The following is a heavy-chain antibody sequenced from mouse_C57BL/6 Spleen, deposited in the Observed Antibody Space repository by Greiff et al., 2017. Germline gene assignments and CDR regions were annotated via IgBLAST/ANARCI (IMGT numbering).Heavy chain of an antibody. CDR1: GYAFTNYL. CDR2: INPGSGGT. Sequence: QVQLKESGAELVRPGTSVKVSCKASGYAFTNYLIEWVKQRPGQGLEWIGVINPGSGGTNYNEKFKGKATLTADKSSSTAYMQLSSLTSEDSAVYFCARGGLTGSWYFDVWGTGTTVTVSS. CDR3: ARGGLTGSWYFDV. V-gene: IGHV1-54*01. J-gene: IGHJ1*03. D-gene: IGHD4-1*01.